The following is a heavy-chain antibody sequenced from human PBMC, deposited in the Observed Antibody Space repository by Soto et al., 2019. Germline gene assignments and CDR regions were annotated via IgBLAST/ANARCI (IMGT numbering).Heavy chain of an antibody. D-gene: IGHD2-15*01. V-gene: IGHV4-39*02. Sequence: SETLSLTCTVSGGSISSSSYYWGWIRQPPGKGLEWIGSIYYSGSTYYNPSLKSRVTISVDTSKNQFSLKLSSVTAADTAVYYCARDGGGCSGGSCYKRANWFDPWGQGTLVTVSS. J-gene: IGHJ5*02. CDR2: IYYSGST. CDR3: ARDGGGCSGGSCYKRANWFDP. CDR1: GGSISSSSYY.